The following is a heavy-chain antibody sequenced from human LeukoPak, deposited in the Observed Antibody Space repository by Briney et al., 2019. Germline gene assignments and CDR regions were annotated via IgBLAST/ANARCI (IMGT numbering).Heavy chain of an antibody. CDR3: ARDLPTPYYYDSSAALDAFDI. J-gene: IGHJ3*02. V-gene: IGHV1-2*02. Sequence: VASVKVSCKASGYTFTGYYMHWVRQAPGQGLEWMGWINPNSGGTNYAQKFQGRVTMTRDTSISTAYMELSRLRSDDTAVYYCARDLPTPYYYDSSAALDAFDIWGQGTMVTVSS. CDR2: INPNSGGT. CDR1: GYTFTGYY. D-gene: IGHD3-22*01.